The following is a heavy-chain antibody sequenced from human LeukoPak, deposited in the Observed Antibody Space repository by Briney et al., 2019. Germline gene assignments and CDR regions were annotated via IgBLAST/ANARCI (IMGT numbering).Heavy chain of an antibody. V-gene: IGHV4-31*03. CDR2: IFYSGTT. Sequence: SQTLSLTCTVSGGSFSSGGYYWSWIRQHPGKGLEWIGYIFYSGTTYYNPSLKSRVIISVDASKNQFSLMLSSVTAADTAVYYCARDLGGLGKIDYWGQGTLVTVSS. D-gene: IGHD7-27*01. CDR3: ARDLGGLGKIDY. CDR1: GGSFSSGGYY. J-gene: IGHJ4*02.